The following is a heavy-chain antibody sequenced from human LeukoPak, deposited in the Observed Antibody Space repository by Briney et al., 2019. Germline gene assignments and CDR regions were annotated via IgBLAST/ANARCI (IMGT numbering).Heavy chain of an antibody. J-gene: IGHJ4*02. CDR2: ISYDGSNK. CDR3: ARDASGVYYLFDY. V-gene: IGHV3-30*04. CDR1: GFTFSSYA. D-gene: IGHD3-22*01. Sequence: PGGSLRLSCAAPGFTFSSYAMHWVRQAPGKGLVRQAVISYDGSNKYYADSVKGRFTISRANSKNTLYLQMNSLRAEDTADYYCARDASGVYYLFDYWGQGTLVTVSS.